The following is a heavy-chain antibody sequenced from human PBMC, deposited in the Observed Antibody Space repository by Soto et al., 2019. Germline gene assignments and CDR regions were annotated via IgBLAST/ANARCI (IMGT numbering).Heavy chain of an antibody. CDR2: ISSSSYYI. D-gene: IGHD3-10*01. CDR3: ARDLGEVSAF. J-gene: IGHJ4*02. CDR1: GFPFRSSS. V-gene: IGHV3-21*01. Sequence: EVQLVESGGDLVKPGGSLRLSCAASGFPFRSSSMNWVRQAPGKGLEWLSSISSSSYYIFYADSVQGRFTISRDNAKNSLYLQMNSLRAEDTAVYYCARDLGEVSAFWGQGTPVTVSS.